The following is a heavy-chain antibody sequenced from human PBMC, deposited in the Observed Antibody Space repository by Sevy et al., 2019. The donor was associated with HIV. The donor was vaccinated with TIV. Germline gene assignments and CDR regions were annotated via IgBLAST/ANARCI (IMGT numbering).Heavy chain of an antibody. CDR3: AREYSSSGDAFDI. J-gene: IGHJ3*02. Sequence: GGSLRLSCAASGFTFSDYYMSWIRQAPGKGLEWISYINSSGNIIDYADSVKGRFTISRDNAKNSLYLQRNSLRAEDTAVHYCAREYSSSGDAFDIWGQGTMVTVSS. D-gene: IGHD3-22*01. CDR2: INSSGNII. CDR1: GFTFSDYY. V-gene: IGHV3-11*04.